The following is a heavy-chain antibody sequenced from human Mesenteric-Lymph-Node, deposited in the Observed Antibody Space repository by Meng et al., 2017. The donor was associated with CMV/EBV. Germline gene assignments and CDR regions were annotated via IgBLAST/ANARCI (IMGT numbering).Heavy chain of an antibody. CDR2: ISGGGGTI. CDR3: ARGGRSYFGY. J-gene: IGHJ4*02. CDR1: GFTFSSYW. Sequence: GESLKISCAASGFTFSSYWMSWVRQAPGKGLEWVSCISGGGGTIYYADSMRGRFTISRDNAKNSLYLQMNSLRAEDTAVYYCARGGRSYFGYWGQGTLVTVSS. D-gene: IGHD3-10*01. V-gene: IGHV3-48*04.